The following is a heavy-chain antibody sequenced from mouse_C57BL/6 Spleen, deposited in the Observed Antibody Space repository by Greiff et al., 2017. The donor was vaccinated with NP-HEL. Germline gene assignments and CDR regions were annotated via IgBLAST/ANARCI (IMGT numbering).Heavy chain of an antibody. D-gene: IGHD4-1*01. V-gene: IGHV1-52*01. CDR3: ARGRDWALDY. J-gene: IGHJ2*01. CDR1: GYTFTSYW. CDR2: IDPSDSET. Sequence: QVQLQQPGAELVRPGSSVKLSCKASGYTFTSYWMHWVKQRPIQGLEWIGNIDPSDSETHYNQKFKDKATLTVDKSSSTAYMQLSSLTSEDSAVYYCARGRDWALDYWGQGTTLTVSS.